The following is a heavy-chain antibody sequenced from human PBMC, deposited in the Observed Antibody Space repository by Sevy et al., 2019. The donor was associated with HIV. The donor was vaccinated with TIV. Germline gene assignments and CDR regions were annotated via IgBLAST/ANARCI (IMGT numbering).Heavy chain of an antibody. CDR2: ISGSGGST. CDR3: AKDRYEGSGYYPEGAFDI. Sequence: GGSLRLSCAASGLTFTSYAMNWIRQAPGKGLEWVSSISGSGGSTYYGDSVKGRFTISRDNSKNTLYLQMSSLRAEDTAVYYCAKDRYEGSGYYPEGAFDIWGQRTKVTVSS. CDR1: GLTFTSYA. J-gene: IGHJ3*02. V-gene: IGHV3-23*01. D-gene: IGHD3-22*01.